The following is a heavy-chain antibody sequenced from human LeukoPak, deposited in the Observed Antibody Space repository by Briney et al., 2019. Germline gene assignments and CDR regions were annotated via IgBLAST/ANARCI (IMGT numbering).Heavy chain of an antibody. CDR2: IKDDGSEK. D-gene: IGHD7-27*01. J-gene: IGHJ4*02. CDR1: GLNFRKTW. CDR3: TNWGDTWGLDF. Sequence: GGSLRLSCAASGLNFRKTWMTWVRQAPGRGLEWVANIKDDGSEKYYVDSVKGRFTISRDNAKNSLYLQMNSLSAEDTAVYYCTNWGDTWGLDFWGQGILVSVSS. V-gene: IGHV3-7*01.